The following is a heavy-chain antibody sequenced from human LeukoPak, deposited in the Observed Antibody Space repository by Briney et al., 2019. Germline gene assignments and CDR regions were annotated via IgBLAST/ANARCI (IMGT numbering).Heavy chain of an antibody. D-gene: IGHD2-15*01. Sequence: SETLSLTCAVCGGSFSGYYWSWIRQPPGKGLEWIGEINHSGSTNYNPSLKSRVTISVDTSKNQFSLKLSSVTAADTAVCYCARSKIVVVVAATKRSYYFDYWGQGTLVTVSS. CDR1: GGSFSGYY. J-gene: IGHJ4*02. V-gene: IGHV4-34*01. CDR2: INHSGST. CDR3: ARSKIVVVVAATKRSYYFDY.